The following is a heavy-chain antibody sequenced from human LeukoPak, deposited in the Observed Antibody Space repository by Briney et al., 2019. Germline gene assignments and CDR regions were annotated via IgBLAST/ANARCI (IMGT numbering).Heavy chain of an antibody. CDR3: VKAQWELLD. CDR2: IGTSGGST. D-gene: IGHD1-26*01. Sequence: GGSLRLSCSASGFTVSSYDMHWVRQAPGKGLEHVSAIGTSGGSTYYADSVKGRFTISRDISKNTLYLQMSSLRVEDTAVYYGVKAQWELLDWGQGTLVTVSS. CDR1: GFTVSSYD. J-gene: IGHJ4*02. V-gene: IGHV3-64D*06.